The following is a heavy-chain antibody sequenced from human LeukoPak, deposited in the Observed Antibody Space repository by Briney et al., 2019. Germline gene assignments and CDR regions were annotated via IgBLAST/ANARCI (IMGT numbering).Heavy chain of an antibody. CDR3: AKGYSSRWYTCFDY. Sequence: GGSLRLFCAASGFPLNVYSMRGVPPAPGRGVAWVSAIYRSGGSTYYAHSVKGRFTISRDNSKNTLYLQMNSLRAEDTAVYYCAKGYSSRWYTCFDYWGQGTLVTVSS. CDR1: GFPLNVYS. V-gene: IGHV3-23*05. D-gene: IGHD6-13*01. CDR2: IYRSGGST. J-gene: IGHJ4*02.